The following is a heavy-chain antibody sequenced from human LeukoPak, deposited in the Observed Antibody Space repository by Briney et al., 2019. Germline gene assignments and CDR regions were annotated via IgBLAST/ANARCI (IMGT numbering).Heavy chain of an antibody. Sequence: SETLSLTYTVSGGSISSSSYYWGWIRQPPGKGLEWIGSIYYSGSTYYNPSLKSRVTISVDTSKNQFSLKLSSVTAADTAVYYCAMLVGATSPFDYWGQGTLVTVSS. CDR3: AMLVGATSPFDY. CDR1: GGSISSSSYY. V-gene: IGHV4-39*01. D-gene: IGHD1-26*01. J-gene: IGHJ4*02. CDR2: IYYSGST.